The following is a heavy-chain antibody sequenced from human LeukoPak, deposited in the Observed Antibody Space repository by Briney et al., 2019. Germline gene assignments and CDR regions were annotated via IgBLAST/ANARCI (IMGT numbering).Heavy chain of an antibody. CDR1: GGSISSYY. V-gene: IGHV4-4*07. J-gene: IGHJ6*02. CDR3: AREGPNLYSSSWAPIPHYYYYGMDV. D-gene: IGHD6-13*01. Sequence: SETLSLTRTVSGGSISSYYWSWIRQPAGKGLEWIGRIYTSGSTNYNPPLKSRVTMSVDTSKNQFSLKLSSVTAADTAVYYCAREGPNLYSSSWAPIPHYYYYGMDVWGQGTTVTVSS. CDR2: IYTSGST.